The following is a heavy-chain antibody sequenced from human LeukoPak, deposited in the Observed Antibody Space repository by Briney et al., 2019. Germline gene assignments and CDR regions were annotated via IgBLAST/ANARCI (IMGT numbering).Heavy chain of an antibody. CDR1: GFTFSSYA. CDR2: ISSSGDSK. D-gene: IGHD6-13*01. V-gene: IGHV3-23*01. Sequence: GGSLRLSCAASGFTFSSYAMSWVRQAPGKGLEWVSAISSSGDSKYYADSVKGRFTISRDNSKNTLYLQMDNLRAEDTAVYYCARDGAAAASGTWAWGQGTLVTVSS. CDR3: ARDGAAAASGTWA. J-gene: IGHJ5*02.